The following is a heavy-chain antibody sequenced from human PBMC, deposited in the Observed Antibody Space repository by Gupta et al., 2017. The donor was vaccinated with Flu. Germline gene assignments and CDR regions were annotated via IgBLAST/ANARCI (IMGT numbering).Heavy chain of an antibody. J-gene: IGHJ4*02. Sequence: EVQLVESGGGLVQPGGSLRLSCVGSGFSFRDYEMSWVRVAPGKGLEWVSFISSIAATYYTDSVKGRFTTSRDNAKNAVYLQMNSLRAEDTAFYYCARGHWDSWGQGTLVTVSS. CDR3: ARGHWDS. CDR2: ISSIAAT. CDR1: GFSFRDYE. V-gene: IGHV3-48*03.